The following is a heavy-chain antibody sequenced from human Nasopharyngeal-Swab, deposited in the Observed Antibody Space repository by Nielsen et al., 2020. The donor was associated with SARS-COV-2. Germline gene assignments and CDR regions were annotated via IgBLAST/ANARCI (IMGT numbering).Heavy chain of an antibody. D-gene: IGHD2-15*01. Sequence: ASVKVSCKASGYTFTSYGISWVRQAPGQGLEWMGWISAYNGNTNYAQELQGRVTMTTDTSTSTAYMELRSLRSDGTAVYYCARDPGREDPFDYWGQGTLVTVSS. V-gene: IGHV1-18*01. J-gene: IGHJ4*02. CDR2: ISAYNGNT. CDR1: GYTFTSYG. CDR3: ARDPGREDPFDY.